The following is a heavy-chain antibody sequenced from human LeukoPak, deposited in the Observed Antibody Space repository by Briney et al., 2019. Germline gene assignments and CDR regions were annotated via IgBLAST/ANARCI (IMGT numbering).Heavy chain of an antibody. J-gene: IGHJ3*01. Sequence: GGSLRLSCAASGFTFSSYGMHWVRQAPGKGLECVAFISHDGAIEKFADSVKGRFTISRDNSKNTLYLQMNSLRAEDTAVYYCARSSAREYCNSSSCYLIGAFDVWGQGTMVTVSS. CDR3: ARSSAREYCNSSSCYLIGAFDV. CDR1: GFTFSSYG. V-gene: IGHV3-30*02. D-gene: IGHD2-2*01. CDR2: ISHDGAIE.